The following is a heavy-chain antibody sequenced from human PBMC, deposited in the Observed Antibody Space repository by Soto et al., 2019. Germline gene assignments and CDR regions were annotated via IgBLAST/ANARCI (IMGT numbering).Heavy chain of an antibody. Sequence: SQTLSLTCAISGDSVSSNSAAWNWIRQSPSRGLEWLGRTYYRSKWYNDYAVSVKSRITINPDTSKNQFSLQLNSVTPEDTAVYYCARTLGYCSGGSCYAYGMDVWGQGTTVTVSS. J-gene: IGHJ6*02. V-gene: IGHV6-1*01. CDR1: GDSVSSNSAA. CDR2: TYYRSKWYN. D-gene: IGHD2-15*01. CDR3: ARTLGYCSGGSCYAYGMDV.